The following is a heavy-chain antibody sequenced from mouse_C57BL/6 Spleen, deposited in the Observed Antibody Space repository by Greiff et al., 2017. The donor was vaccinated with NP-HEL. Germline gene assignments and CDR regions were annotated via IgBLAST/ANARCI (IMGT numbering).Heavy chain of an antibody. J-gene: IGHJ2*01. CDR2: IDPSDSYT. CDR3: GALGPFDY. CDR1: GYTFTSYW. V-gene: IGHV1-59*01. Sequence: QVQLKQPGAELVRPGTSVKLSCKASGYTFTSYWMHWVKQRPGQGLEWIGVIDPSDSYTNYNQKFKGKATLTVDTSSSTAYMQLSSLTSEDSAVYYCGALGPFDYWGQGTTLTVSS. D-gene: IGHD4-1*01.